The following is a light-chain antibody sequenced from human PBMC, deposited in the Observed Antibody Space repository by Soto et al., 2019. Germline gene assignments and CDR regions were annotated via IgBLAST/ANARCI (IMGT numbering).Light chain of an antibody. J-gene: IGKJ1*01. Sequence: DIQMTHSPSTLSASVGDRVTITCRASQSISSWLAWYQQKPGKAPKLLIYDASSLESGVPSRFSGSGSGTEFTLTISSLQPDDFATYYCQQYNSYWTFGQGTKLDIK. V-gene: IGKV1-5*01. CDR2: DAS. CDR1: QSISSW. CDR3: QQYNSYWT.